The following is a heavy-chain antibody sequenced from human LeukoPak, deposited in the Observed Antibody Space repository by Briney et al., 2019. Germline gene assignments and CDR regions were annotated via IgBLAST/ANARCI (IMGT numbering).Heavy chain of an antibody. CDR3: SRHMYYYDTSVPEAGDY. D-gene: IGHD3-22*01. J-gene: IGHJ4*02. CDR1: GFTFSGSA. CDR2: IRSKVHNYAT. Sequence: PGGSLRLSCAASGFTFSGSAMHWVRRASGKGLEWLGRIRSKVHNYATAYAASVKGRFTISRDDSKNTAYLQMNSLKTEDTAVYYCSRHMYYYDTSVPEAGDYWGQGTLVTVSS. V-gene: IGHV3-73*01.